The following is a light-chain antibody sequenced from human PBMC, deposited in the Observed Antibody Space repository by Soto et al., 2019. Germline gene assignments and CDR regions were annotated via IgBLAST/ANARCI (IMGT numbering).Light chain of an antibody. CDR3: QKYNSAPWT. CDR2: TAS. Sequence: DIQMTHAPSSLSASVGDRVTITCRASQGISTYLAWYQQRPGQVPKLLIYTASTLQSGVPSRFSGSGSGTDFTLTISSLQPEDVATYYGQKYNSAPWTFGQGTKVEIK. CDR1: QGISTY. V-gene: IGKV1-27*01. J-gene: IGKJ1*01.